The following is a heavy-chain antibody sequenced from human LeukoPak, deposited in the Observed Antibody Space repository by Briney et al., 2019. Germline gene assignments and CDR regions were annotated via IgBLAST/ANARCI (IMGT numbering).Heavy chain of an antibody. V-gene: IGHV3-23*01. Sequence: QPGGSLRLSCAASGFTFSTYSMTWVRQGPGKGLEWVSSIYNSGVKIFYADSVKGRFTISRDNSKNTLYLQMNSLRVEDTAVYYCAKDVVPDSGWDLDYWGQGTLVTVSS. CDR1: GFTFSTYS. J-gene: IGHJ4*02. D-gene: IGHD6-19*01. CDR2: IYNSGVKI. CDR3: AKDVVPDSGWDLDY.